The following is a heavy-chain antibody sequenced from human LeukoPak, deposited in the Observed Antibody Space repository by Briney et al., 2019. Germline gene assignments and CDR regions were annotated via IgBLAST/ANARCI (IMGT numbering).Heavy chain of an antibody. CDR3: ASGYYDYVWGSYRGNWFDP. V-gene: IGHV3-48*03. CDR2: ISSSGSTI. CDR1: GFTFTRYW. J-gene: IGHJ5*02. D-gene: IGHD3-16*02. Sequence: HPGGSLRLSCAASGFTFTRYWMNWVRQAPGKGLEWVSYISSSGSTIYYADSVKGRFTISRDNAKNSLYLQMNSLRAEDTAVYYCASGYYDYVWGSYRGNWFDPWGQGTLVTVSS.